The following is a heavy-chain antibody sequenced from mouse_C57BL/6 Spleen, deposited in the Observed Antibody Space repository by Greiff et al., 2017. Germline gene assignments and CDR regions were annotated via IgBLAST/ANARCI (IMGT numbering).Heavy chain of an antibody. CDR1: GYSFTDYN. CDR3: AKVYDYDEGDAMDY. V-gene: IGHV1-39*01. D-gene: IGHD2-4*01. Sequence: EVQLQESGPELVKPGASVKISCKASGYSFTDYNMNWVKQSNGKSLEWIGVINPNYGTTSYNQKFKGKATLTVDQSSSTAYMQLNSLTSEDSAVYYCAKVYDYDEGDAMDYWGQGTSVTVSS. CDR2: INPNYGTT. J-gene: IGHJ4*01.